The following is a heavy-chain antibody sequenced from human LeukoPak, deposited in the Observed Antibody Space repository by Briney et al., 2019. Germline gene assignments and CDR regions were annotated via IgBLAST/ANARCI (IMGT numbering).Heavy chain of an antibody. V-gene: IGHV4-39*01. J-gene: IGHJ6*02. CDR1: GGSISSSTYY. Sequence: SETLSLTCTVSGGSISSSTYYWGWIRQPPGKGLELIGSKYYSGNSYYNPSLKSRVSISVDTSKNQFSLKLSSVTAADTAVYYCARLYYYYGLDVWGQGATVTVSS. CDR2: KYYSGNS. CDR3: ARLYYYYGLDV.